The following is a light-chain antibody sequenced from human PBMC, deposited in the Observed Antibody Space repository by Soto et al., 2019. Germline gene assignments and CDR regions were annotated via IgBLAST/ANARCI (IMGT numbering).Light chain of an antibody. CDR3: QHSYNTPRT. CDR2: GAS. J-gene: IGKJ1*01. Sequence: DIQMTQSPSSLSASVGDSVTFTCRAGQDISTSLNWYQHRPGKAPKLLIYGASALQSGVPSRFSGSGSGTDFTLTISSLQVADFATYYCQHSYNTPRTFGQGTRVDIK. V-gene: IGKV1-39*01. CDR1: QDISTS.